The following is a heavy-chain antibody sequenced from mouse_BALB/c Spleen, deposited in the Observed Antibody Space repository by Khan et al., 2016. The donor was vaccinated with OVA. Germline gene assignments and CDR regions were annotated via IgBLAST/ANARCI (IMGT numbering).Heavy chain of an antibody. CDR3: TRDRIDY. V-gene: IGHV1-7*01. CDR2: INPTSGYT. CDR1: GYTFTTYW. J-gene: IGHJ2*01. Sequence: QVQLQQSGAELAKPGASVKMSCKASGYTFTTYWMHWVKQRPGQGLEWIGYINPTSGYTDYNERFKDKATLSADKSSSTAYMQLSSLTSEGSAVYYSTRDRIDYWGQGTTLTVSS.